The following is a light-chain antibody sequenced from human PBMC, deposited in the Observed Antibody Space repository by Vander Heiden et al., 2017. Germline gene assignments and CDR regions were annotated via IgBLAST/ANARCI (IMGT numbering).Light chain of an antibody. J-gene: IGLJ2*01. V-gene: IGLV2-14*01. CDR2: EVS. CDR3: GADTSSSTLV. Sequence: QSALTQPASVSGSPGQSLTIPCTGTSSDVGGYNYVSWYQQHPGKAPKLMIYEVSKRPTGVSNRFSGSKSGNTASLTISGRKGEEEADYYCGADTSSSTLVFGGGTKLTVL. CDR1: SSDVGGYNY.